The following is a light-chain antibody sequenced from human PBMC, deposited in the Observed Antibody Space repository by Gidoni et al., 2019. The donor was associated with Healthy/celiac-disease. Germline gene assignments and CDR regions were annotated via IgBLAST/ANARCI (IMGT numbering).Light chain of an antibody. CDR1: QSISSY. V-gene: IGKV1-39*01. J-gene: IGKJ1*01. CDR2: AAS. Sequence: IQMPQSPPSLSASVGDRVTITCRASQSISSYLNWYQQKPGKAPKLLIYAASSLQSGVPSRFSGSGSGTDFTLTISSLQPEDFATYYCQQSYSTPRTFGQGTKVEIK. CDR3: QQSYSTPRT.